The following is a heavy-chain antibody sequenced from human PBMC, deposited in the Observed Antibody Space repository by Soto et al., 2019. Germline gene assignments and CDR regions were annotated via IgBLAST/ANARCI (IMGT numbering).Heavy chain of an antibody. V-gene: IGHV4-34*01. CDR2: INHSGST. D-gene: IGHD3-10*01. J-gene: IGHJ4*02. CDR3: ASGEDTMVRGVIDY. Sequence: QVQLQQWGAGLLKPSETLSLTCAVYGGSFSGYYWSWIRQPPGKGLEWIGEINHSGSTNYNPSLKSRVTIPVDTSKNQFSLKLSSVTAADTAVYYCASGEDTMVRGVIDYWGQGTLVTVSS. CDR1: GGSFSGYY.